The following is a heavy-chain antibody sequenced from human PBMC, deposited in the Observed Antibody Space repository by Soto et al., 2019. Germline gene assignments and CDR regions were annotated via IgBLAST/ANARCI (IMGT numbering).Heavy chain of an antibody. D-gene: IGHD3-22*01. CDR1: GYTFTSYG. CDR2: ISAYNGNT. Sequence: ASVKVSCKASGYTFTSYGISWVRQAPGQGLEWMGWISAYNGNTNYAQKLQGRVTMTTDTSTSTAYMELRSLRPDDTAVYYCAIDPFYYDSSGAFDIWGQGTMVTVSS. CDR3: AIDPFYYDSSGAFDI. V-gene: IGHV1-18*01. J-gene: IGHJ3*02.